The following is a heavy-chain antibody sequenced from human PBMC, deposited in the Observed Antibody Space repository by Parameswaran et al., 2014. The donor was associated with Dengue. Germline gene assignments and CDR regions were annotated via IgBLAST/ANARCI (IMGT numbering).Heavy chain of an antibody. CDR3: AKLAVAGRIGYFDY. D-gene: IGHD6-19*01. Sequence: VRQMPGKGLEWVSAISGSGGSTYYADSVKGRFTISRDNSKNTLYLQMNSLRAEDTAVYYCAKLAVAGRIGYFDYWGQGTLVTVSS. V-gene: IGHV3-23*01. CDR2: ISGSGGST. J-gene: IGHJ4*02.